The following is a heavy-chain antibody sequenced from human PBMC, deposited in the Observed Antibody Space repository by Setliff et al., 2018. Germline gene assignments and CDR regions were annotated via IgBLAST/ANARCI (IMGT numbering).Heavy chain of an antibody. J-gene: IGHJ4*02. D-gene: IGHD2-8*01. CDR1: GFTFSSYA. CDR2: ISGSGGST. CDR3: GTNSDSMHYIDF. V-gene: IGHV3-23*01. Sequence: PGGSLRLSCAASGFTFSSYAMSWVRQAPGKGLEWVSAISGSGGSTYYADSVKGRFTLSRDSTKNTLSLQMNSLRVEDTAFYYCGTNSDSMHYIDFWGQGTLVTVSS.